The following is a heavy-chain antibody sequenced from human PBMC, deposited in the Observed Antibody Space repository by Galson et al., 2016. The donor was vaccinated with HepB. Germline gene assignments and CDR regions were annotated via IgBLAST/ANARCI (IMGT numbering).Heavy chain of an antibody. Sequence: PALVKPTQTLTLTCTFSGFSLTTNGMCVSWLRQPPGKALEWLARIDWDDDKYYSTSLRTRLTISKDTSKNQVALRMTNMDPADTATYYCARINTYVAAGWFDPWGQGTLVTVSS. CDR1: GFSLTTNGMC. D-gene: IGHD3-10*02. V-gene: IGHV2-70*11. CDR2: IDWDDDK. J-gene: IGHJ5*02. CDR3: ARINTYVAAGWFDP.